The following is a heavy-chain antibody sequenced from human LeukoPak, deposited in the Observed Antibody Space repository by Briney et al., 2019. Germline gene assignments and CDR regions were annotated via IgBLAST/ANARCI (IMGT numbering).Heavy chain of an antibody. J-gene: IGHJ6*03. D-gene: IGHD3-22*01. V-gene: IGHV1-69*05. CDR2: IIPIFGTA. CDR3: ARETYYYASSGSNRGLDYYYYYMDV. CDR1: GGTFSSYA. Sequence: ASVKVSRKASGGTFSSYAISWVRQAPGQGLEWMGGIIPIFGTANYAQKFQGRVTITTDVSTSTAYIELSSLRSEDTAVYYCARETYYYASSGSNRGLDYYYYYMDVWGKGTTVTVSS.